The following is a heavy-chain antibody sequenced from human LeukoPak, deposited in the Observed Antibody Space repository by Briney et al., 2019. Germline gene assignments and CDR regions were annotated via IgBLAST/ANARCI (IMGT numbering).Heavy chain of an antibody. V-gene: IGHV4-59*01. Sequence: SETLSLTCTVSGGSISSYYWSWIRQPPGKGLEWIGYIYYSGSTNYNPSLKSRVTISVDTSKNQFSLKLSSVTAADTAVYYCARESSAGYCTPTTCLGFDSWGQGTLLTVSS. CDR2: IYYSGST. D-gene: IGHD2-8*01. CDR3: ARESSAGYCTPTTCLGFDS. J-gene: IGHJ4*02. CDR1: GGSISSYY.